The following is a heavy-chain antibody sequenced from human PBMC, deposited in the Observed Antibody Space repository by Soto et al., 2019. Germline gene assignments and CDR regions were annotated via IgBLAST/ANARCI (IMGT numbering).Heavy chain of an antibody. D-gene: IGHD3-10*01. CDR1: GFTFSSYA. CDR2: ISYDGSNK. CDR3: ASIWFGEFSTLRVDDY. J-gene: IGHJ4*02. Sequence: GGSLRLSCAASGFTFSSYAMHWVRQAPGKGLEWVAVISYDGSNKYYADSVKGRFTISRDNSKNTLYLQMNSLRAEDTAVYYCASIWFGEFSTLRVDDYWGQGTLVTSPQ. V-gene: IGHV3-30-3*01.